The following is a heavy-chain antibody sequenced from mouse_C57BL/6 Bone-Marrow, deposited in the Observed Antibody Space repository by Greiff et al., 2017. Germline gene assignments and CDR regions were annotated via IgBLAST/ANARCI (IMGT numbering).Heavy chain of an antibody. CDR2: IYPGNGDT. CDR1: GYTFPSYN. V-gene: IGHV1-12*01. Sequence: QVQLQQSGAELVRPGASVKMSCKASGYTFPSYNMHWVKQTPRQGLDWIGAIYPGNGDTSYNQKFKGKATLTVDKSSSPASLPLSSLTSEDSAVYVWARSPEDCGRYYYAMDYWGQGTSGTVSS. J-gene: IGHJ4*01. CDR3: ARSPEDCGRYYYAMDY.